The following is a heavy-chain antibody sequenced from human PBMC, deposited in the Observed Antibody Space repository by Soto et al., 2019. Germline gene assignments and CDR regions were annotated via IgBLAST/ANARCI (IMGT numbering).Heavy chain of an antibody. V-gene: IGHV5-51*01. Sequence: GESLKISCKGSGYSFTSYWIGWVRQMPGKGPEWMGIIYPGDSDTRYSPSFQGQVTISADKSISTAYLQWSSLKASDTAMYYCARHPRDSSGYYYYGMDVWGQGTTVTVSS. CDR3: ARHPRDSSGYYYYGMDV. CDR1: GYSFTSYW. CDR2: IYPGDSDT. D-gene: IGHD3-22*01. J-gene: IGHJ6*02.